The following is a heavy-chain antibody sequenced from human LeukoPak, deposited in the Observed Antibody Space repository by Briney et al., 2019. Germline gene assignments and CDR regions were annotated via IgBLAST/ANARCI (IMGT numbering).Heavy chain of an antibody. J-gene: IGHJ4*02. CDR1: GFPFSSYI. Sequence: GGSLRLSCAASGFPFSSYIMSWVRQTPGKGLEWVSAISGDGGSTYYVDSVKGRFTISRDSSKNTLYLQMNSLRAEDTAVYYCARDYSGSYLRLDYWGQGTLVTVSS. D-gene: IGHD1-26*01. CDR2: ISGDGGST. CDR3: ARDYSGSYLRLDY. V-gene: IGHV3-23*01.